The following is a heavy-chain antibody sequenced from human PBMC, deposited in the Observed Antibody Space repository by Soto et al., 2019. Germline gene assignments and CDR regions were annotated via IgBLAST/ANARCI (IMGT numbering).Heavy chain of an antibody. V-gene: IGHV3-30-3*01. Sequence: QVQLAESGGGVVQPGRSLRLSCTASGFPFSSYAMHWVRQAPGKGLEWVAVISYDGSNKYYADSVKGRFTISRDNSKNTLYLQMNSLRAEDTAVYYCARGAYYGMDVWGQGTTVTVSS. J-gene: IGHJ6*02. CDR2: ISYDGSNK. CDR1: GFPFSSYA. CDR3: ARGAYYGMDV.